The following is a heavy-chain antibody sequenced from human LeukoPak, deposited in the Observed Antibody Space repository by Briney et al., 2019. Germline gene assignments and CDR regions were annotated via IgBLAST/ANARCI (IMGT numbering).Heavy chain of an antibody. Sequence: ASVKVSCKASGYTFTSYDINWVQQATGQGLEWMGWMNPNSGNTGYAQKFQGRVTMTRNTSISTAYMELSSLRSEDTAVYYCARVPSYYYDSSGYYDYWGQGTLVTVSS. CDR3: ARVPSYYYDSSGYYDY. D-gene: IGHD3-22*01. J-gene: IGHJ4*02. CDR2: MNPNSGNT. CDR1: GYTFTSYD. V-gene: IGHV1-8*01.